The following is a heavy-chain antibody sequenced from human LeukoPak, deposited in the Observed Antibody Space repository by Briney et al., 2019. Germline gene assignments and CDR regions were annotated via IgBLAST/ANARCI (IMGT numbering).Heavy chain of an antibody. CDR1: GGSITSDTYY. CDR2: ISNTGST. J-gene: IGHJ3*02. Sequence: SQTLSLTCTVSGGSITSDTYYWNWIRQPAGKGLEWIGHISNTGSTNYNPSLKSRVTISTDTSKNQFSLKLSSVTAADTAVYYCARDLFVVTRRDAFDIWGQGTMVTVSS. V-gene: IGHV4-61*09. CDR3: ARDLFVVTRRDAFDI. D-gene: IGHD4-23*01.